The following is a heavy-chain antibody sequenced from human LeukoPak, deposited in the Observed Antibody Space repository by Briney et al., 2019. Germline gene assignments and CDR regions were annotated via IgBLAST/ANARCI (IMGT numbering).Heavy chain of an antibody. CDR3: AREDIGLLGCIWFDP. V-gene: IGHV1-69*04. CDR1: SGTFSSYT. J-gene: IGHJ5*02. CDR2: IIPILGIV. D-gene: IGHD2-8*02. Sequence: ASVKVSCKASSGTFSSYTISWVRQAPGQGLEWMGRIIPILGIVNYAQIFQGRVTLTADKSTSTAYMELTSLRSEDTAMYYCAREDIGLLGCIWFDPWGQGTLVTVSS.